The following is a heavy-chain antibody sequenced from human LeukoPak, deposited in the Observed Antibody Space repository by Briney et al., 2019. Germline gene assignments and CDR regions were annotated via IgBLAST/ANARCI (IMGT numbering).Heavy chain of an antibody. J-gene: IGHJ5*02. V-gene: IGHV1-18*01. D-gene: IGHD2-2*01. CDR2: ISAYNGNT. CDR1: GYTFTSYG. Sequence: ASVKVSCKASGYTFTSYGISWVRQAPGQGLEWMGWISAYNGNTNYAQKLQGRVTMTTDTSTSTAYMELRSLRSDDTAVYYCARDQPPDIVVVPAAEEGWFDPWGQGTLVTVSS. CDR3: ARDQPPDIVVVPAAEEGWFDP.